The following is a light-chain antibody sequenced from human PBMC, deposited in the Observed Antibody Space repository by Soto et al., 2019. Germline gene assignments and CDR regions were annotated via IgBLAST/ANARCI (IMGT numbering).Light chain of an antibody. CDR3: QQYNNWPRT. CDR2: GAS. V-gene: IGKV3-15*01. CDR1: QSVSSD. J-gene: IGKJ1*01. Sequence: DIVMTQSPATPSVSPGERATLSCRASQSVSSDLAWYHQKPGQAPRLLIYGASTRATGIPARFSGSGSGTEFTLTINSLQSEDFAVYYCQQYNNWPRTFGQGTKVDIK.